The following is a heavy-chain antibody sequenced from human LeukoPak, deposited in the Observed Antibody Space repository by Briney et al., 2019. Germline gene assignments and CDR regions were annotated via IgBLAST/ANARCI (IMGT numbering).Heavy chain of an antibody. CDR2: ISYDGSNK. V-gene: IGHV3-30*03. D-gene: IGHD2-21*02. J-gene: IGHJ4*02. CDR3: ARDGSRGNLVTAPDF. Sequence: GGSLRLSCAASGFTFSNYWMSWVRQAPGKGLEWVAVISYDGSNKYYADSVKGRFTISRDNSKNTLYLQMNSLRAEDTAVYYCARDGSRGNLVTAPDFWGQGTLVTVSS. CDR1: GFTFSNYW.